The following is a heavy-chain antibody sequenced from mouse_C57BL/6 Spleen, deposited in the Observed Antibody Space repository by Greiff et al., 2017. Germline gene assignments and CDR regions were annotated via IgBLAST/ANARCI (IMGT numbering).Heavy chain of an antibody. CDR2: ISSGSSTI. D-gene: IGHD4-1*01. CDR3: AKLGLYAMDY. V-gene: IGHV5-17*01. Sequence: EVKVVESGGGLVKPGGSLKLSCAASGFTFSDYGMHWVRQAPEKGLEWVAYISSGSSTIYYADTVKGRFTISRDNAKNTLFLQMTSLRSEDTAMYYCAKLGLYAMDYWGQGTSVTVSS. CDR1: GFTFSDYG. J-gene: IGHJ4*01.